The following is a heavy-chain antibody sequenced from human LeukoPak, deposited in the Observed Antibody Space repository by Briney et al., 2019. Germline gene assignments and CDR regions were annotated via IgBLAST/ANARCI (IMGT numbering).Heavy chain of an antibody. Sequence: GESLKISCKGSGYSFASYWIAWVRQMPGKGLEWMGVIYPGNPDITYSPSFQGQVTISADKSVSTAYLHSSSLKASDTAIYYCARHLSSITSCPNYWGQGTLVTVSS. J-gene: IGHJ4*02. CDR2: IYPGNPDI. CDR3: ARHLSSITSCPNY. V-gene: IGHV5-51*01. CDR1: GYSFASYW. D-gene: IGHD2-2*01.